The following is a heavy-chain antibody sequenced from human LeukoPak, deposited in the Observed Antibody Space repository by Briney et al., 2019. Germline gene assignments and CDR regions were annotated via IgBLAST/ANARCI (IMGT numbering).Heavy chain of an antibody. CDR2: IYYSGRT. V-gene: IGHV4-59*12. J-gene: IGHJ4*02. CDR3: MSDPARGLRFDH. D-gene: IGHD3-16*01. Sequence: SETLSLTCTVSGASISSYYWCWIRQPPGKGLEWIGYIYYSGRTDYNPSLKSRVTISLDTSKNQFSLNLSSVTRSDTAVYYCMSDPARGLRFDHWGEGTLVTVS. CDR1: GASISSYY.